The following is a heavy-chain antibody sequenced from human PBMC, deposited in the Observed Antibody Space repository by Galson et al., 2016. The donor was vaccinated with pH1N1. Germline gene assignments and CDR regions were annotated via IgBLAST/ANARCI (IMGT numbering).Heavy chain of an antibody. CDR2: IYYGGKT. V-gene: IGHV4-31*02. D-gene: IGHD2-15*01. CDR3: ARDHCSGGSCYSGFDP. Sequence: SGHYYWSWIRQLPDKGLEWIGYIYYGGKTYSNPSLKSRLTISVDTSKNQFSLKLNSVTAADTAVYYCARDHCSGGSCYSGFDPWGQGILVTVSS. CDR1: SGHYY. J-gene: IGHJ5*02.